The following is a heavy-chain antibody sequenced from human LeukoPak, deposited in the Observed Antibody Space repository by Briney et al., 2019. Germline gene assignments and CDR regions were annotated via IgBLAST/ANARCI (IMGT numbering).Heavy chain of an antibody. J-gene: IGHJ5*02. CDR3: ARDFRYSGSYHHWFDP. Sequence: PGGSLRLSCVASGFTFSAYSINWVRQAPGRGLEWVSSISSSGTYIYYADSVKGRFTISRDNAKNSLSLQMNSLRAEDTAVYYCARDFRYSGSYHHWFDPWGQGTLVTVSS. V-gene: IGHV3-21*01. CDR1: GFTFSAYS. CDR2: ISSSGTYI. D-gene: IGHD1-26*01.